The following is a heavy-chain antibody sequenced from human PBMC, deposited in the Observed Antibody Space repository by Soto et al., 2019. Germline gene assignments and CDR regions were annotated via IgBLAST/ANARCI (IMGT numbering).Heavy chain of an antibody. V-gene: IGHV4-34*01. D-gene: IGHD4-4*01. Sequence: PSETLSLTCAVYGGSFSGYYWSWIRQPPGKGLEWIGKINHSGSTNYNPSLKSRVTISVDTSKNQFSLKLSSVTAADTAVYYCGRDLHDYSNPGMDVWGQGTTVTVSS. CDR2: INHSGST. CDR1: GGSFSGYY. CDR3: GRDLHDYSNPGMDV. J-gene: IGHJ6*02.